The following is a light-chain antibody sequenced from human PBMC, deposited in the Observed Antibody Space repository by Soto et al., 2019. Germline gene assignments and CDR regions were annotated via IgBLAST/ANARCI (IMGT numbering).Light chain of an antibody. Sequence: EIVITPSPAPLSVSPGQGATLSCRASQGIGSTLAWYQHKPGQTPRLLIYDASTRATGVPVRFSGSGSGTEFTLTINSLQSEDFAVXXXQRYXXXXXTXXGGTKV. V-gene: IGKV3-15*01. J-gene: IGKJ4*01. CDR2: DAS. CDR3: QRYXXXXXT. CDR1: QGIGST.